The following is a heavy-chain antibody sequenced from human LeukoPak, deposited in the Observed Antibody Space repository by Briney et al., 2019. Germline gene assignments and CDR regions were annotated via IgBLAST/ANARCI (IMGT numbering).Heavy chain of an antibody. CDR3: ARDLKKGTYFDY. V-gene: IGHV3-33*01. CDR1: GFTFSNYG. Sequence: GGSVRLSCVASGFTFSNYGMHWVRQAPGKGLEWVAVIWYDGSNKYYADSVKGRFTISRDNSKNTLYLQMNSLRAEDTAVYYCARDLKKGTYFDYWGQGTLVTVSS. CDR2: IWYDGSNK. D-gene: IGHD1-1*01. J-gene: IGHJ4*02.